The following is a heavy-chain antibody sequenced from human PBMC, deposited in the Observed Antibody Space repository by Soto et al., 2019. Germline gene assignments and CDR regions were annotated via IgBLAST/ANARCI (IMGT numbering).Heavy chain of an antibody. Sequence: SETLSLTCTVSGGSISSGGSSWSWIRQRPGKGLKWIGYIYYSGSTNYNPSLKSRVTISVDTSKNQFSLKLSSVTAADTAVYYCARSDGRYWGQGTLVTVS. CDR1: GGSISSGGSS. CDR3: ARSDGRY. J-gene: IGHJ4*02. CDR2: IYYSGST. V-gene: IGHV4-61*08.